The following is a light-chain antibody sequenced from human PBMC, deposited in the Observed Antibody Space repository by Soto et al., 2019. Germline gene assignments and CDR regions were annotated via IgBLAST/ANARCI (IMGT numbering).Light chain of an antibody. V-gene: IGKV1-39*01. J-gene: IGKJ5*01. CDR1: QSISSY. CDR2: AAS. Sequence: DIQMTQSPCCLSASVGDRVTITCRASQSISSYLNWYQQKPGKAPKLLIYAASSLQSGVPSRFSGSGSGTDFTLTISSLQPEDFATYYCQQSYSTPRTFGQGTRLEIK. CDR3: QQSYSTPRT.